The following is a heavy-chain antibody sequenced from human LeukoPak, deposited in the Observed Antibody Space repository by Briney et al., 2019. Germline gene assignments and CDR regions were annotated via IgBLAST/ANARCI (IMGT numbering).Heavy chain of an antibody. J-gene: IGHJ3*02. CDR1: GGSISSGSYY. CDR3: ARRTYDLWSGDYTGAFDI. V-gene: IGHV4-61*02. Sequence: PSQTLSLTCTVSGGSISSGSYYWSWIRQPAGKGLEWIGRIYTSGSTNYNPSLKSRVTISVDTSKNQFSLKLSSVTAADTAVYYCARRTYDLWSGDYTGAFDIWGQGTMVTVSS. CDR2: IYTSGST. D-gene: IGHD3-3*01.